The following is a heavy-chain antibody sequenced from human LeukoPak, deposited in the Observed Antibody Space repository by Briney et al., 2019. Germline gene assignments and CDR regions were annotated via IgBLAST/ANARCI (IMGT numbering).Heavy chain of an antibody. Sequence: GASVKVSCKVSGYTLTELSMHWVRQAPGKGLEWMGGFDPEDGETIYAQKFQGRVTMTRNTSISTAYMELSSLRSEDTAVYYCARWRSGAFDPWGQGTLVTVSS. V-gene: IGHV1-24*01. CDR3: ARWRSGAFDP. CDR1: GYTLTELS. D-gene: IGHD5-24*01. CDR2: FDPEDGET. J-gene: IGHJ5*02.